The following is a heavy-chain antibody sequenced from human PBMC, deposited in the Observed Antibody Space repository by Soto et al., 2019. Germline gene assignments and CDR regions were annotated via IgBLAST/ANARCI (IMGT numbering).Heavy chain of an antibody. Sequence: GESLKISCAASGFTFSSYAMSWVRQAPGKGLEWVSAISGSGGSTYYADSVKGRFTISRDNSKNTLYLQMNSLRAEDTAVYYCAKDEAAAVAGEPGDYWGQGTLVTVSS. V-gene: IGHV3-23*01. D-gene: IGHD6-19*01. CDR1: GFTFSSYA. CDR3: AKDEAAAVAGEPGDY. J-gene: IGHJ4*02. CDR2: ISGSGGST.